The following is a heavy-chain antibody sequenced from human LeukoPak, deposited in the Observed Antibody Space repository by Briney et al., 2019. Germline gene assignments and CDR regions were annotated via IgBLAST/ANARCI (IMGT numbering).Heavy chain of an antibody. Sequence: GASVKVSFKASGYTFTAYAMNWVRQAPGQGLEWMGWINTNTGDPTFAQGFAGRFVFSLDTSVSTAYLQISSLKAEDTAVYYCARAFHYSHSPYSPGYNYIDPWGQGTLVTVSS. CDR1: GYTFTAYA. CDR2: INTNTGDP. CDR3: ARAFHYSHSPYSPGYNYIDP. V-gene: IGHV7-4-1*02. D-gene: IGHD1-1*01. J-gene: IGHJ5*02.